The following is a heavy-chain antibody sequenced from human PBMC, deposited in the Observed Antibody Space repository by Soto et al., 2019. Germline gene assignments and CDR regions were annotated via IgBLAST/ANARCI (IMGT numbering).Heavy chain of an antibody. CDR2: IYPGDSDT. V-gene: IGHV5-51*01. CDR3: ARTSVNYYYYYGMDV. CDR1: GYSFTSYW. Sequence: PGESLKISCKGSGYSFTSYWIGWVRQVPGKGLEWMGIIYPGDSDTRSSPSFQGQVTISADKSISTAYLQWSSLKASDTAMYYCARTSVNYYYYYGMDVWGQGTTVTVSS. J-gene: IGHJ6*02. D-gene: IGHD4-4*01.